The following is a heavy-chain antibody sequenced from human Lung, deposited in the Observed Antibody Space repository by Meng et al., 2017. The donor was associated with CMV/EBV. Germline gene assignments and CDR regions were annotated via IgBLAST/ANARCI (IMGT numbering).Heavy chain of an antibody. D-gene: IGHD3-3*02. CDR3: ARHFPSGLDGFDI. CDR1: AYTFIGYN. CDR2: VNPNSGVT. V-gene: IGHV1-2*02. Sequence: ASVXVSXKASAYTFIGYNMYWVRQAPGQGLEWVGWVNPNSGVTGYAQKFLCSVTMTSDTSITTAYMELTRLTYDDTAVYYCARHFPSGLDGFDIWGQGTVVNVSS. J-gene: IGHJ3*02.